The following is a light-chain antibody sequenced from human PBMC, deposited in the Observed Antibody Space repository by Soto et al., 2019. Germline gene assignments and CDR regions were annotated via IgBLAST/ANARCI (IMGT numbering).Light chain of an antibody. CDR2: RND. CDR1: SSNIGSNY. CDR3: AAWDDSLSAVV. Sequence: QSVLTQPPSASGTPGQRVTISCSGSSSNIGSNYVYWYQQLPGSAPKLLIYRNDQGPSGVPDRFSGSKSGTSASLAISGLRSEDEADYYCAAWDDSLSAVVFGGGTKVTVL. V-gene: IGLV1-47*01. J-gene: IGLJ2*01.